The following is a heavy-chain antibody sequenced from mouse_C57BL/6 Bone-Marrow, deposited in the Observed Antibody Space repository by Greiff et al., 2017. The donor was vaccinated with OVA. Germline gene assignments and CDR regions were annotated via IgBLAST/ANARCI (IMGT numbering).Heavy chain of an antibody. Sequence: DVMLVESGGGLVKPGGSLKLSCAASGFTFSDYGMHWVRQAPEKGLEWVAYISSGSSTIYYADPVKGRFTIYRDTAKNTLLLQMTSLRSEDTAMYYCARRDTTVVARGYFDVWGTGTTVTGSS. CDR3: ARRDTTVVARGYFDV. D-gene: IGHD1-1*01. J-gene: IGHJ1*03. V-gene: IGHV5-17*01. CDR2: ISSGSSTI. CDR1: GFTFSDYG.